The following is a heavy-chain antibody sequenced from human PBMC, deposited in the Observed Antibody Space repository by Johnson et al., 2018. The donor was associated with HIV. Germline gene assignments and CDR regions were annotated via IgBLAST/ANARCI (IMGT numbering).Heavy chain of an antibody. CDR1: GFTFSRFW. CDR3: ARQEGDYGDSITDDAFDF. V-gene: IGHV3-7*01. J-gene: IGHJ3*01. Sequence: VQLVESGGRLVQPGGSLGLSCAASGFTFSRFWMTWVHQAPGKGLEWVANIKQDGSEKYYVDSVRGRFTISRDNAKNSLYLQMNSLRAEDTAVYYCARQEGDYGDSITDDAFDFWGQGTMVTVSS. CDR2: IKQDGSEK. D-gene: IGHD4-17*01.